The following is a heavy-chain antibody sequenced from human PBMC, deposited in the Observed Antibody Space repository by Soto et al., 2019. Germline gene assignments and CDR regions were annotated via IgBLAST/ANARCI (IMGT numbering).Heavy chain of an antibody. Sequence: PGGSLRLSCVVSGFTFSQYSMDWVRQAPGRGLEWVSSISSSSTYIYYTDSVKGRFTISRDDAKNSLYLQMNSLRVEDTAVYFCAREGGSYRPEHFQHWGQGTPVTVSS. CDR1: GFTFSQYS. CDR2: ISSSSTYI. CDR3: AREGGSYRPEHFQH. D-gene: IGHD1-26*01. V-gene: IGHV3-21*01. J-gene: IGHJ1*01.